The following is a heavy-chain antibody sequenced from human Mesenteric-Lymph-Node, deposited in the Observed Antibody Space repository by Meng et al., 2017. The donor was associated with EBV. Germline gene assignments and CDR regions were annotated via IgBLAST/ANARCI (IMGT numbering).Heavy chain of an antibody. D-gene: IGHD6-19*01. V-gene: IGHV4-39*01. J-gene: IGHJ4*02. CDR1: GGSISSSSYY. CDR3: ARTPGPVAVPFDY. Sequence: LQVRESGPGPVKPSETLSLTCTVSGGSISSSSYYWGWIRQPPGKGLEWIGSIYYSGSTYYNPSLKSRVTISVDTSKNQFSLKLSSVTAADTAVYYCARTPGPVAVPFDYWGQGTLVTVSS. CDR2: IYYSGST.